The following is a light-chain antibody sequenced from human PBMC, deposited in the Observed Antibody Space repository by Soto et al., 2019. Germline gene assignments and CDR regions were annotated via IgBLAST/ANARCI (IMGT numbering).Light chain of an antibody. CDR3: QQYNNWPHT. Sequence: EIVMTQSPATLSVSPGERATLSCRARQSVSSNLAWYQQKPGQAPRLLIYGASTRATGIPARFSGSGSGTEFTLTISSLQSEDFAVYYCQQYNNWPHTVGQGTKVDSK. CDR2: GAS. J-gene: IGKJ2*01. CDR1: QSVSSN. V-gene: IGKV3D-15*01.